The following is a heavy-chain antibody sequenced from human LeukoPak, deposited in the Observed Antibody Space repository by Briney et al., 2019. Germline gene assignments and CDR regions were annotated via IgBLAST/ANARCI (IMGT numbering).Heavy chain of an antibody. V-gene: IGHV3-11*01. CDR3: VRDRGGRGFTYGQPLDY. J-gene: IGHJ4*02. Sequence: GGSLRLSCAASGFTFSDYYMSWIRQAPGKGLEWVSYVSGSGSPIYYADSVKGRFTVSRDNAKNSLYLQMNSLRAEDTAVYYCVRDRGGRGFTYGQPLDYWGQGTLVTVSS. D-gene: IGHD5-18*01. CDR1: GFTFSDYY. CDR2: VSGSGSPI.